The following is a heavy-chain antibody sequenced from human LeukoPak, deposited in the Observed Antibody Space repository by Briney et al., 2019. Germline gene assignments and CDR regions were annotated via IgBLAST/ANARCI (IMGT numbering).Heavy chain of an antibody. D-gene: IGHD1-26*01. Sequence: ASVKVSCKASGYTFTSNDINWVRQATGQGLEWMGWMNPNSGNTGYAQKFQGRVTMTRNTSISTAYMELSSLRSEDTAVYYCARAMRVGAITGDWFDPWGQGTLVTVSS. CDR1: GYTFTSND. V-gene: IGHV1-8*01. CDR2: MNPNSGNT. J-gene: IGHJ5*02. CDR3: ARAMRVGAITGDWFDP.